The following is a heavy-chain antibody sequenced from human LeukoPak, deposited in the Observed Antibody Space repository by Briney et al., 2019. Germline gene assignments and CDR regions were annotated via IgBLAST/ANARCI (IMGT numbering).Heavy chain of an antibody. Sequence: SETLSLTCAVSGGSISSSNWWSWVRPPPGKGLEWIGRIFHSGTTDYKTSLKGRVTISVDKSKNQFSLTLTSVTAADTAVYYCARLTPTTLSLYYYYMDVWGKGTTVTVSS. CDR1: GGSISSSNW. V-gene: IGHV4-4*02. J-gene: IGHJ6*03. CDR2: IFHSGTT. D-gene: IGHD2/OR15-2a*01. CDR3: ARLTPTTLSLYYYYMDV.